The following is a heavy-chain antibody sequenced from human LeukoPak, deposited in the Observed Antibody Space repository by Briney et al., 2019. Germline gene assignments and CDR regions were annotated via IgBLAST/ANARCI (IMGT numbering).Heavy chain of an antibody. Sequence: PSGTLSLTCAVSGVSISSDNWWIWVRQPPGKGLEWIGEIYHSGRANYNLSLKSRVNMSVDKSKNQFSLSLSSVTAADTAVYHCARGLYGSDSYWGQGALVTVSS. D-gene: IGHD6-19*01. CDR3: ARGLYGSDSY. CDR1: GVSISSDNW. CDR2: IYHSGRA. J-gene: IGHJ4*02. V-gene: IGHV4-4*02.